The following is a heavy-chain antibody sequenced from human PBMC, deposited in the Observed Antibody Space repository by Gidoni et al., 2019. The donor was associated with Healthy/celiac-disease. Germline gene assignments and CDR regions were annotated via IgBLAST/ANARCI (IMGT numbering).Heavy chain of an antibody. J-gene: IGHJ4*02. CDR3: AKHGAFGELHTYYFDY. V-gene: IGHV3-23*01. CDR1: GFTFSSYA. CDR2: ISGSGGST. D-gene: IGHD3-10*01. Sequence: EVQLLESGGGLVQPGGSLRLSCAASGFTFSSYAMSGVRQAPGKGLEWVSAISGSGGSTYYADSVKGRFTISRDNYKNTLYLQMNSLRAEDTAVYYCAKHGAFGELHTYYFDYWGQGTLVTVSS.